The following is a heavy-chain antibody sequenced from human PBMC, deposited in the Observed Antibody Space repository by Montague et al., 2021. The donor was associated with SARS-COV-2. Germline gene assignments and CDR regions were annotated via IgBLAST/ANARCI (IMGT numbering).Heavy chain of an antibody. CDR1: GFTFSSYA. Sequence: SLRLSCAASGFTFSSYAMHWVRQAPGKGLEWVAVISYDGSNKYYADSVKGRFTISRDNSKNMLYLQMNSLRAEDTAVYYCASALLRWFDYWGQGTLVTVSS. J-gene: IGHJ4*02. CDR3: ASALLRWFDY. V-gene: IGHV3-30-3*01. CDR2: ISYDGSNK. D-gene: IGHD4-23*01.